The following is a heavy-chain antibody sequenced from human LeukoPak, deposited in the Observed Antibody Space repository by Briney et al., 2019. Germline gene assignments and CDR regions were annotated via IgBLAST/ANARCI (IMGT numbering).Heavy chain of an antibody. Sequence: SETLSLTCTVSGGSISSHYWSWIRQPPGKGLEWIGYIYYSGSTNYNPSLKSRVTISVDTSKNQFSLKLSSVTAADTAVYYCAAMDRHFDYWGQGTLVTVSS. J-gene: IGHJ4*02. CDR1: GGSISSHY. CDR2: IYYSGST. CDR3: AAMDRHFDY. D-gene: IGHD3/OR15-3a*01. V-gene: IGHV4-59*11.